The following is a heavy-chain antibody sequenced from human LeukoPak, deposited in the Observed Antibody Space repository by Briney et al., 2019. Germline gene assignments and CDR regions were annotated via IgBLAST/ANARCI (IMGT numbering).Heavy chain of an antibody. V-gene: IGHV1-2*02. D-gene: IGHD5-18*01. Sequence: ASVKVSCKASGYTFTGYYMHWVRQAPGQGLEWMGWINPNSGGTNYAQKFQGRVTMTRDTSISTAYMELSRLRSDDTAVYYCARANVDTGWFDPWGQGTLVTVSS. CDR2: INPNSGGT. CDR3: ARANVDTGWFDP. CDR1: GYTFTGYY. J-gene: IGHJ5*02.